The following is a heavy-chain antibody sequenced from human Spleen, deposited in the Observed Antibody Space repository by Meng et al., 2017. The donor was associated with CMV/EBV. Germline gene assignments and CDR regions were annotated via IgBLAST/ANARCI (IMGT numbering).Heavy chain of an antibody. D-gene: IGHD2-2*01. CDR2: IYYSGST. CDR1: ADYY. Sequence: ADYYWSSIRQPRGKGLEWIGYIYYSGSTHYNPSLKSRVTISVDTSKNQFSLKLSSVTAADTAVYYCAREKSIVVTPAAILGGWFDPWGQGTLVTVSS. CDR3: AREKSIVVTPAAILGGWFDP. V-gene: IGHV4-30-4*08. J-gene: IGHJ5*02.